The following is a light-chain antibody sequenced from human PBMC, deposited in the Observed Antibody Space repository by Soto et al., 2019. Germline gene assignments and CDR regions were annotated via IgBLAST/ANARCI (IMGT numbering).Light chain of an antibody. CDR1: RSDVGDYNY. CDR3: SSYTGTYTYV. CDR2: EVS. J-gene: IGLJ1*01. Sequence: QSALTQPASVSGSPGQSITICCSGTRSDVGDYNYVSWYQQHPGRVPKLLIYEVSDRPSGVSNRFSGSKSGNTASLTISGLQAEDEAHYYCSSYTGTYTYVFGTGTKLTVL. V-gene: IGLV2-14*01.